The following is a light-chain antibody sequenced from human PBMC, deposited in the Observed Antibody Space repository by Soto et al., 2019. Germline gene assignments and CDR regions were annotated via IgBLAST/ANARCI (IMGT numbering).Light chain of an antibody. CDR2: SNN. CDR3: AAWDDSLSALYV. CDR1: RSNIGSNY. V-gene: IGLV1-47*02. Sequence: QAVLTQPPSASGTPGQMVTISCSGSRSNIGSNYVYWYQHLPGTAPKLLIHSNNQRPSGVPDRFSGSKSGTSAPLAISGLRSEDEADYYCAAWDDSLSALYVFGTGTKVTVL. J-gene: IGLJ1*01.